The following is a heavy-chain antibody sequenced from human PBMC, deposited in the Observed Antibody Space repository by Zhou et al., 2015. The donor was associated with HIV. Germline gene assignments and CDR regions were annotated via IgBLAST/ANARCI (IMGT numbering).Heavy chain of an antibody. CDR1: GYTFISYH. CDR3: ARNLRPRFYGLDV. J-gene: IGHJ6*02. CDR2: INPLGGST. Sequence: QVQLVQSGIEVRKPGASVRISCRASGYTFISYHIHWVRQAPGQGLEWMGMINPLGGSTTYAQRFQGRVTMTTDTSTSTVYMDLSSLRSDDTALYYCARNLRPRFYGLDVWGHGTTVTVSS. V-gene: IGHV1-46*01.